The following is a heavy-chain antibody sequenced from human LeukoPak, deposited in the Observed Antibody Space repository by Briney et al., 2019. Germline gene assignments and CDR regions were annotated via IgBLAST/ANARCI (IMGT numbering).Heavy chain of an antibody. CDR1: GGSFSGYY. V-gene: IGHV4-34*01. CDR2: INHSGST. J-gene: IGHJ6*03. CDR3: ARGVIYMDV. Sequence: KPSETLSLTCAVYGGSFSGYYWSWIRQPPGKGLEWIGEINHSGSTNYNPSLKSRVTISVDTSKNQFSLNLSSVTAADTAVYYCARGVIYMDVWGKGTTVTVSS.